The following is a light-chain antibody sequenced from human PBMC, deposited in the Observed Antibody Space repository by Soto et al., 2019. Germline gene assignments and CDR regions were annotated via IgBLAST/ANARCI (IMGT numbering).Light chain of an antibody. CDR2: AAS. J-gene: IGKJ1*01. CDR1: QGISSY. CDR3: QQSYSMPRT. Sequence: AIRMTQSPSSFSASTGDRVTITCRASQGISSYLAWYQQKPGKAPKLLIYAASTLQSGVPSRFSGSGSGTDFTLTISCLQSEDFATYYCQQSYSMPRTFGQGTKVDIK. V-gene: IGKV1-8*01.